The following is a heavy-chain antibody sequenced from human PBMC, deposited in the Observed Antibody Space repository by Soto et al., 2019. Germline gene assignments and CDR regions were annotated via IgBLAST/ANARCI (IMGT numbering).Heavy chain of an antibody. CDR1: GVTFGSRA. CDR2: ISYDGSNK. Sequence: SLRLSCVGSGVTFGSRAMSWVRQAPGKGLEWVAVISYDGSNKYYADSVKGRFTISRDNSKNTLYLQMNSLRAEDTAVYYCARGYSYYDILTGYYSPDYWGQGTLVTVSS. J-gene: IGHJ4*02. CDR3: ARGYSYYDILTGYYSPDY. D-gene: IGHD3-9*01. V-gene: IGHV3-30-3*01.